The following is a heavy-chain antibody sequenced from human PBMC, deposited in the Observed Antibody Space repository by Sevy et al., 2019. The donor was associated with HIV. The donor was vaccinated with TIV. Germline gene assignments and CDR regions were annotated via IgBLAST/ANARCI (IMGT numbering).Heavy chain of an antibody. CDR2: INQDGSEI. CDR1: GISSSSHW. Sequence: GGALRLSCVGSGISSSSHWMNWVRQSPGKGLEWVANINQDGSEIYYVDSVKGRFTISRENAKNSGYLQMHSLRVEDSGVYYWARAMGVGGQGTTVTVS. J-gene: IGHJ6*02. V-gene: IGHV3-7*04. CDR3: ARAMGV.